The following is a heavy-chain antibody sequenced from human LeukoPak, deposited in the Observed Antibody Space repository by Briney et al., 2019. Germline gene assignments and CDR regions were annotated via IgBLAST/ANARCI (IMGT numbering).Heavy chain of an antibody. CDR1: GFTFSSYA. Sequence: PGGSPRLSCVASGFTFSSYAMSWVRQAPGKGLEWVSGDSDSGDRAHYADSVKGRFTISRDNSKNTLYLQMNSLRAEDTAVYFCAKQATGYSGSGVDFWGQGTLVTVSS. J-gene: IGHJ4*02. D-gene: IGHD3-10*01. CDR3: AKQATGYSGSGVDF. V-gene: IGHV3-23*01. CDR2: DSDSGDRA.